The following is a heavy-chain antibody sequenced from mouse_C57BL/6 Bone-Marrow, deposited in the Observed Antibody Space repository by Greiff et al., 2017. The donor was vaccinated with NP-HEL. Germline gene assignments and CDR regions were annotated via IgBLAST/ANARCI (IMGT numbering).Heavy chain of an antibody. CDR3: ARSGLYYYGSSLWFAY. CDR1: GYTFTSYG. Sequence: QVQLQQSGAELARPGASVKLSCKASGYTFTSYGISWVKQRTGQGLEWIGEIYPRSGNTYYNEKFKGKATLTADKSSSTAYMELRSLTSEDSAVYFCARSGLYYYGSSLWFAYWGQGTLVTVSA. V-gene: IGHV1-81*01. J-gene: IGHJ3*01. CDR2: IYPRSGNT. D-gene: IGHD1-1*01.